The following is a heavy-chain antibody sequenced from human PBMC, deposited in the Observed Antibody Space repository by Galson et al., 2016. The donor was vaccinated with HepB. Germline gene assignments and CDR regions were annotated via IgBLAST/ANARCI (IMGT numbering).Heavy chain of an antibody. CDR2: IKGDGSEK. D-gene: IGHD2-15*01. CDR1: AFTFSSYW. V-gene: IGHV3-7*01. Sequence: SLRLSCAASAFTFSSYWMNWVRQAPGKGLEWVAYIKGDGSEKYHVDSVKGRFTISRDNAKNSLYLQMNSLRAEDTAVYYCARSSTACISTGCYSAATGYWSRATRVTVSS. J-gene: IGHJ4*02. CDR3: ARSSTACISTGCYSAATGY.